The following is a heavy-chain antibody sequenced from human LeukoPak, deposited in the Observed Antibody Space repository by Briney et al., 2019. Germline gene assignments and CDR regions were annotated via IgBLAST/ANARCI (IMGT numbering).Heavy chain of an antibody. D-gene: IGHD3-10*01. CDR3: AKEKYYGSD. CDR2: ISYDGSNK. J-gene: IGHJ4*02. V-gene: IGHV3-30*18. CDR1: GFTFSSYG. Sequence: GGSLRLSCAASGFTFSSYGMHWVRQAPGKGLEWVAVISYDGSNKYYADSVKGRFTISRENPKNTLYLQMNSLRAEDTAVYYCAKEKYYGSDWGQGTLVTVSS.